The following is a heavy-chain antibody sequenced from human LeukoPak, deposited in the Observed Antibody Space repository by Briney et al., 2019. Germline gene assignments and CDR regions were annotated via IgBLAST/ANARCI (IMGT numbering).Heavy chain of an antibody. CDR3: ARDGGKYCSSTSCYSGYYYYGMDV. J-gene: IGHJ6*02. CDR1: GGSISSYY. V-gene: IGHV4-4*07. CDR2: IYASGST. Sequence: SETLSLTCTVSGGSISSYYWSWIRQPAGKGLEWIGRIYASGSTNYNPSLKSRVTLSVDTSKNQFSLKVNSVTAADTAVYYCARDGGKYCSSTSCYSGYYYYGMDVWGQGTTVTVSS. D-gene: IGHD2-2*01.